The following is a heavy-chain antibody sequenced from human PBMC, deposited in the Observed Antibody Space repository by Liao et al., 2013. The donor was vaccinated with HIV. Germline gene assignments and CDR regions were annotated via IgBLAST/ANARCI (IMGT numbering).Heavy chain of an antibody. CDR3: ARGLRFLEWLTDGGDYYYYMDV. CDR1: GGSISSYY. Sequence: QVQLQESGPGLVKPSETLSLTCTVSGGSISSYYWSWIRQPAGKGLEWIGRIYTSGSTNYNPSLKSRVTMSVDTSKNQFSLKLSSVTAADTAVYYCARGLRFLEWLTDGGDYYYYMDVWGKGTTVTVSS. V-gene: IGHV4-4*07. CDR2: IYTSGST. D-gene: IGHD3-3*01. J-gene: IGHJ6*03.